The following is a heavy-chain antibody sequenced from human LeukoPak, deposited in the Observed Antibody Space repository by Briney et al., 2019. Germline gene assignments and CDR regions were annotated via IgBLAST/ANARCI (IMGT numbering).Heavy chain of an antibody. CDR1: GGSISSSSYY. CDR3: ARDHRDSSSWYWFDP. CDR2: TYYSGST. V-gene: IGHV4-39*07. D-gene: IGHD6-13*01. Sequence: SQTLSLTCTVSGGSISSSSYYWGWIRQPPGKGLEWIGSTYYSGSTYYNPSLKSRVTISVDTSKNQFSLKLSSVTAADTAVYYCARDHRDSSSWYWFDPWGQGTLVTVSS. J-gene: IGHJ5*02.